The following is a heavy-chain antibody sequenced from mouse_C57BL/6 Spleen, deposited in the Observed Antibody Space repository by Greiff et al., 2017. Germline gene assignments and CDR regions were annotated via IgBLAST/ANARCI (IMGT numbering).Heavy chain of an antibody. V-gene: IGHV7-3*01. CDR1: GFTFTDYY. CDR3: ARYIRLRLREDAMDY. Sequence: DVMLVESGGGLVQPGGSLSLSCAASGFTFTDYYMSWVRQPPGKALEWLGFIRHTANGYTTEYSASVKGRFTISRDNSQSILYLQMHALRAEDSATYYCARYIRLRLREDAMDYWGQGTSVTVSS. J-gene: IGHJ4*01. D-gene: IGHD3-2*02. CDR2: IRHTANGYTT.